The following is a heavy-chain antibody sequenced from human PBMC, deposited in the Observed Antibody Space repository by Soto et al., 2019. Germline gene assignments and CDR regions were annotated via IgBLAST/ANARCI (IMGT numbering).Heavy chain of an antibody. D-gene: IGHD3-16*01. V-gene: IGHV3-23*01. CDR2: ISGSGGRT. CDR1: GFPFSSYA. Sequence: VGSLRLSCVASGFPFSSYAMSWVRQTPGKGLEWVSGISGSGGRTYYADSVKGRFTISRDNSNNTLPLQMHILRVEDTAVYFCAKGGYYSLFDIWGQGTMVTVSS. J-gene: IGHJ3*02. CDR3: AKGGYYSLFDI.